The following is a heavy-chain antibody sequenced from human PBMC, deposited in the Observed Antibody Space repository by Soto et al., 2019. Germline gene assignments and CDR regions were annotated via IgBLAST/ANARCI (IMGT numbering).Heavy chain of an antibody. CDR2: ISAYNGNT. CDR1: GYTFTSYG. D-gene: IGHD2-15*01. J-gene: IGHJ6*02. Sequence: QVQLVQSGAEVKKPGASVKVSCKASGYTFTSYGISWVRQAPGQGLEWMGWISAYNGNTNYAQQLPGRVTMTTDTSTSTAYMELRSLRSDDTAMYYCARAGIVVVVAAMTYYYYYGMDVWGQGTTVTVSS. V-gene: IGHV1-18*01. CDR3: ARAGIVVVVAAMTYYYYYGMDV.